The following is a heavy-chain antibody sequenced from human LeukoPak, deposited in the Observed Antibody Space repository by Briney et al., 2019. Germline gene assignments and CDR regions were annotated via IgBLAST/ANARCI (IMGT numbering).Heavy chain of an antibody. CDR1: GGSISSGDYY. D-gene: IGHD3-3*01. V-gene: IGHV4-30-4*08. CDR2: IYYSGST. J-gene: IGHJ3*02. CDR3: ARDLTIFGVDTTGAFDI. Sequence: PSQTLSPTCTVSGGSISSGDYYWSWIRQPPGKGLEWIGYIYYSGSTYYNPSLKSRVTISVDTSKNQFSLKLSSVTAADTAVYYCARDLTIFGVDTTGAFDIWGQGTMVTVSS.